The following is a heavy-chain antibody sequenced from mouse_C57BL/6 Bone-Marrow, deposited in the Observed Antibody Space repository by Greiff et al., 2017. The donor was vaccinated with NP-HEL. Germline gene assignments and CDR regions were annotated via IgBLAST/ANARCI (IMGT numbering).Heavy chain of an antibody. D-gene: IGHD2-1*01. V-gene: IGHV14-4*01. CDR3: TTWKLCVFDY. Sequence: EVQLQQSGAELVRPGASVKLSCTASGFNIKDDYMHWVKQRPEQGLEWIGWIDPENGDTEYASKFQGKATITADTSSNTAYLQLSSLTSEDTAVYYCTTWKLCVFDYWGQGTTLTVSS. CDR1: GFNIKDDY. CDR2: IDPENGDT. J-gene: IGHJ2*01.